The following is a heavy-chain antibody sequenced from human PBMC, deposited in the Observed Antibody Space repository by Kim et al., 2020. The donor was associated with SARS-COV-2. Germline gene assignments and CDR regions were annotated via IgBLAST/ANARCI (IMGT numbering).Heavy chain of an antibody. CDR3: ARDQRGIAAAGYYYYGMDV. CDR1: GGSISSGGYY. J-gene: IGHJ6*02. D-gene: IGHD6-13*01. CDR2: IYYSGST. V-gene: IGHV4-31*03. Sequence: SETLSLTCTVSGGSISSGGYYWSWIRQHPGKGLEWIGYIYYSGSTYYNPSLKSRVTISVDTSKNQFSLKLSSVTAADTAVYYCARDQRGIAAAGYYYYGMDVWGQGTTVTVSS.